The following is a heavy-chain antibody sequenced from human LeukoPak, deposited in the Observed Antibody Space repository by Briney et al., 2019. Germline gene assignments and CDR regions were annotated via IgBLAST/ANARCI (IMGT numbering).Heavy chain of an antibody. Sequence: PSETLSLTCTVSGGSISSGGYYWSWIRQHPGKGLEWIGYIYYSGSTYYNPSLKSRVTISVDTSKNQFSLKLSSVTAADTAVYYCARESLISSTVVTRVYYFDYWGQGTLVTVSS. CDR1: GGSISSGGYY. V-gene: IGHV4-31*03. CDR2: IYYSGST. D-gene: IGHD4-23*01. CDR3: ARESLISSTVVTRVYYFDY. J-gene: IGHJ4*02.